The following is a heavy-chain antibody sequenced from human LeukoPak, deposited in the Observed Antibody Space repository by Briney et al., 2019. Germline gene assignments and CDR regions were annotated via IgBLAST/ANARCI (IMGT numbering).Heavy chain of an antibody. CDR2: IYYSGST. V-gene: IGHV4-59*01. D-gene: IGHD1-26*01. J-gene: IGHJ4*02. CDR3: ARYSSGSLTSFDS. Sequence: SETLSLTCTVSGGSISSYYWSWIRQPPGKGLEWIGYIYYSGSTNYNPPLKSRVTISVDTSKNQFSLNLSSVTAADTAVYYCARYSSGSLTSFDSWGQGTLVTVSS. CDR1: GGSISSYY.